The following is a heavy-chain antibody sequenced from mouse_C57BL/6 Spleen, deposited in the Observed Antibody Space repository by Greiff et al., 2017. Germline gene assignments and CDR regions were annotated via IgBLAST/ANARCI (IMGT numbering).Heavy chain of an antibody. CDR2: IYPGDGDT. J-gene: IGHJ3*01. CDR3: AGLIYYDYDWFAY. CDR1: GYAFSSSW. V-gene: IGHV1-82*01. Sequence: VQLQQSGPELVKPGASVKISCKASGYAFSSSWMNWVKQRPGKGLEWIGRIYPGDGDTNYNGKFTGKATLTADKSSSTAYMQLSSLTSEDSAVYFCAGLIYYDYDWFAYWGQGTLVTVSA. D-gene: IGHD2-4*01.